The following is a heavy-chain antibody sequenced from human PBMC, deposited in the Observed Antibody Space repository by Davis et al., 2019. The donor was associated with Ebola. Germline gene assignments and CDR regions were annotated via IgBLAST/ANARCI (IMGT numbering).Heavy chain of an antibody. D-gene: IGHD7-27*01. J-gene: IGHJ6*04. CDR1: GFTFSNYV. V-gene: IGHV3-21*01. CDR2: ISSSSSYI. CDR3: ARDEGVAGEDGMDV. Sequence: GESLKISCEASGFTFSNYVMSWVRQAPGKGLEWVSSISSSSSYIYYADSVKGRFTISRDNAKNSLYLQMNSLRAEDTAVYYCARDEGVAGEDGMDVWGKGTTVTVSS.